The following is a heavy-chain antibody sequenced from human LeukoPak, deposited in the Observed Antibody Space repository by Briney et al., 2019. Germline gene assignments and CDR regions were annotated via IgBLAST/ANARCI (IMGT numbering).Heavy chain of an antibody. CDR1: GGSISSSNW. J-gene: IGHJ4*02. V-gene: IGHV4-4*02. CDR2: IYHSGST. D-gene: IGHD4-17*01. Sequence: SETLSLTCAVSGGSISSSNWWSWVRQPPGKGLEWIGEIYHSGSTNCNPSLKSRVTISVDTSKNQFSLRLSSVTAADTAVYYCARVHYGDSGLGSDIFDYWGQGTLVTVSS. CDR3: ARVHYGDSGLGSDIFDY.